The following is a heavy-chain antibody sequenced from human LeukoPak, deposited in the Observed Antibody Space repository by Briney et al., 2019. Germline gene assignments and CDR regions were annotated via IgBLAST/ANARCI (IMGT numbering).Heavy chain of an antibody. CDR1: GFIFSSHW. V-gene: IGHV3-74*01. Sequence: GGFLRLSCAAAGFIFSSHWMHWVRQVPGKGLQWGSRINIDGGRTIYADSVKGRFAISTDNAINTASLQMNSLRVDDTAVYYCVGHLLIGGGSWSVPSLDSWGRGTLVTVSS. J-gene: IGHJ4*02. CDR2: INIDGGRT. D-gene: IGHD1-26*01. CDR3: VGHLLIGGGSWSVPSLDS.